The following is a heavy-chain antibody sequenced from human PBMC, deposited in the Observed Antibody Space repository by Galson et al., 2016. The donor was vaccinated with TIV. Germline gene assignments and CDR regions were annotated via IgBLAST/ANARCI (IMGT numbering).Heavy chain of an antibody. Sequence: SVKVSCKASGGIFIGYGISWVRQAPGQGLEWMGRISPLFGIVSYAQRFQGRVAIIADKSTGTTYMELSSLRSDDTAVYYCVRSGTFYYDSSGDNWGQGTLVTV. CDR1: GGIFIGYG. CDR3: VRSGTFYYDSSGDN. D-gene: IGHD3-22*01. V-gene: IGHV1-69*04. J-gene: IGHJ4*02. CDR2: ISPLFGIV.